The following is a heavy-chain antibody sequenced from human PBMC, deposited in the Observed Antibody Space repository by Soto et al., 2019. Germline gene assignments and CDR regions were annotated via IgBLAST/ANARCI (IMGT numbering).Heavy chain of an antibody. CDR1: GGSISSYY. CDR2: IYYSGST. Sequence: QVQLQESGPGLVKPSETLSLTCTVSGGSISSYYWSWIRQPPGKGLEWIGYIYYSGSTNYNPSLKRRVTILVVTSNNLFSLKLSSVTASDTAVYYCARQWGTAAVDIWGQGTMVTVSS. J-gene: IGHJ3*02. V-gene: IGHV4-59*08. D-gene: IGHD1-1*01. CDR3: ARQWGTAAVDI.